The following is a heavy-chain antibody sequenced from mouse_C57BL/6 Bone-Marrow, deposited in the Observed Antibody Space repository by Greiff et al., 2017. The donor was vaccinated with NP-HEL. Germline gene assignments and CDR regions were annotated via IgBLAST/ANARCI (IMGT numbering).Heavy chain of an antibody. Sequence: EVQGVESGGGLVKPGGSLKLSCAASGFTFSSYAMSWVRQTPEKRLEWVATISDGGSYTYYPDNVKGRFTISRDNAKNNLYLQMSHLKSEDTARYYCARDNDDYDGGGYFDVWGTGTTVTVSS. CDR2: ISDGGSYT. CDR3: ARDNDDYDGGGYFDV. J-gene: IGHJ1*03. V-gene: IGHV5-4*01. D-gene: IGHD2-4*01. CDR1: GFTFSSYA.